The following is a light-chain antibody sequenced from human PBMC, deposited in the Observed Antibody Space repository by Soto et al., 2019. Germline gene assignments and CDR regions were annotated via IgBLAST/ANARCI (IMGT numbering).Light chain of an antibody. CDR2: GAS. Sequence: EIVMTQSPATLSVSPGERATLSCRASQSVSSNLDWYQQKPGQAPRLLIYGASTRATGIPARFSGSGSGTEFTLTISSLQSEDFAVYYCQQYNNLRTFGQGTKVELK. V-gene: IGKV3-15*01. J-gene: IGKJ1*01. CDR1: QSVSSN. CDR3: QQYNNLRT.